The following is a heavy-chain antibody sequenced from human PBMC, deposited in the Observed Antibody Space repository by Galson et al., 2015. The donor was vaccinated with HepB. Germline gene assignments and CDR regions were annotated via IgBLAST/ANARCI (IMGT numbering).Heavy chain of an antibody. J-gene: IGHJ6*02. Sequence: SLRLSCAASGFTFSSYAMHWDRQAPGKGLEWVAVISYDGSNKYYADSVKGRFTISRDNSKNTLYLQMNSLRAEDTAVYYCARDGGEIRWEPIDYYYYGMDVWGQGTAVTVSS. V-gene: IGHV3-30-3*01. D-gene: IGHD1-26*01. CDR3: ARDGGEIRWEPIDYYYYGMDV. CDR2: ISYDGSNK. CDR1: GFTFSSYA.